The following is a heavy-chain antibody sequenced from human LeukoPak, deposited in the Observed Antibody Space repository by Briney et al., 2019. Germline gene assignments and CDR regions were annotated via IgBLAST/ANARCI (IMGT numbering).Heavy chain of an antibody. CDR1: GGSISSYY. D-gene: IGHD2-2*01. Sequence: SETLSLTCTVSGGSISSYYWSWIRQPPGKGLEWIGYIYYSGSTNYNPSLKSRVTISVDTSKNQFSLKLSSVTAADTAVYYCARYVGGYCSSTSCPSVGMDVWGQGTTVTVFS. CDR2: IYYSGST. V-gene: IGHV4-59*01. CDR3: ARYVGGYCSSTSCPSVGMDV. J-gene: IGHJ6*02.